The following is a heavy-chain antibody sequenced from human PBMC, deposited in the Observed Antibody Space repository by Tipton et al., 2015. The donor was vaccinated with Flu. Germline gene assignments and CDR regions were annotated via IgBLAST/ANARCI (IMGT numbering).Heavy chain of an antibody. J-gene: IGHJ6*02. CDR1: GYSISSGYY. D-gene: IGHD3-22*01. CDR3: ARDREYYDSSGTYYYYGMDV. CDR2: IYHSGST. V-gene: IGHV4-38-2*02. Sequence: GLVKPSETLSLTCTVSGYSISSGYYWGWIRQPPGKGLEWIGSIYHSGSTYYNPSLKSRVTISVDTSKNQFSLKLSSVTAADTAVYYCARDREYYDSSGTYYYYGMDVWGQGTTVTVSS.